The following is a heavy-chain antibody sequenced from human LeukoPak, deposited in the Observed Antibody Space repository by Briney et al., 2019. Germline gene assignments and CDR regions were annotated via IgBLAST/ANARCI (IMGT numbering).Heavy chain of an antibody. CDR1: GGSISSGSYF. CDR3: ARHFPHFDSSGYFDY. Sequence: SSETLSLTCTVSGGSISSGSYFWGWIRQPPGKGLEWIGTFHYSGTTYSNPSLNSRVTISVDTSKNQLSLRLSSVTAADTAVYYCARHFPHFDSSGYFDYWGLGTPVTVSS. CDR2: FHYSGTT. D-gene: IGHD3-22*01. V-gene: IGHV4-39*01. J-gene: IGHJ4*02.